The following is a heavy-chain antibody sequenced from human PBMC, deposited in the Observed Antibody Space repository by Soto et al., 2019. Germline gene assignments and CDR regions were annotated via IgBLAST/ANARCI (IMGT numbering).Heavy chain of an antibody. J-gene: IGHJ6*02. CDR3: AKVFDFWSGSQGHGMDV. D-gene: IGHD3-3*01. CDR1: GFTFDDYT. CDR2: ISWDGGST. Sequence: GVLRLSCAASGFTFDDYTMHWVRQAPGKGLEWVPLISWDGGSTYYADSVKGRFTISRDNSKNSLYLQMNSLRTEDTAFYYCAKVFDFWSGSQGHGMDVWGQGTTVTVSS. V-gene: IGHV3-43*01.